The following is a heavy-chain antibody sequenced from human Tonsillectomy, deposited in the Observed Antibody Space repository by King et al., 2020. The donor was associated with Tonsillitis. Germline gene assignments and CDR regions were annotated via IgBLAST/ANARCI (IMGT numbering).Heavy chain of an antibody. CDR1: GYTFTSYY. CDR2: INPSGGST. D-gene: IGHD3-10*01. V-gene: IGHV1-46*01. CDR3: ARDALPFGDLPHYFDY. Sequence: VQLVESGAEVKKPGASVKVSCKASGYTFTSYYMHWVRQAPGQGLEWMGIINPSGGSTTYAQKFQGRVTMTRDTSTSTVYMELSSLISEDTAVYYWARDALPFGDLPHYFDYWGQGTLVTVSS. J-gene: IGHJ4*02.